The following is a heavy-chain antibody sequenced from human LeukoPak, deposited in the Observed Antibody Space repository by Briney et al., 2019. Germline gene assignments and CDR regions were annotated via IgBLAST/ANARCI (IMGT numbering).Heavy chain of an antibody. D-gene: IGHD5-24*01. CDR3: ARGDGYNDAEYLQH. Sequence: GGSLRLACAASGFTFSSYGTHWVRQAPGKGLGWVAVIWYDGSNKYYGDSVKGRFTISRANSKKTLYLQMNSLRVEATAVYYCARGDGYNDAEYLQHWGQGTLVTVS. J-gene: IGHJ1*01. CDR2: IWYDGSNK. CDR1: GFTFSSYG. V-gene: IGHV3-33*01.